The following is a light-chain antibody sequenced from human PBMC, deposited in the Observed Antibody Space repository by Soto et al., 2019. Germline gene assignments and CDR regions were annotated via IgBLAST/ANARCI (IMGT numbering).Light chain of an antibody. CDR2: GAS. Sequence: ETVLTQSPGTLSLSPGERATLSCRASQSVRNNYLAWYQQKPGQAPRLLISGASSRAAGIPDRFSGSGSETDFTLSSSRLEPEYFALYFCQKYGNPRMTFGHGTRLDIK. CDR3: QKYGNPRMT. CDR1: QSVRNNY. V-gene: IGKV3-20*01. J-gene: IGKJ5*01.